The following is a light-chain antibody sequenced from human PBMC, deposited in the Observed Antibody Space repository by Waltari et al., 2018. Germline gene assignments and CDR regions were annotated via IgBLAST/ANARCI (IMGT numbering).Light chain of an antibody. CDR3: RQYDGSVVT. J-gene: IGKJ4*01. V-gene: IGKV3-20*01. CDR1: QTITGRW. Sequence: EIVLTQSPGTLSVSPGERVTVPCRARQTITGRWLPWSHQKPGREPRPLIYGASNMARGRPDRVSGSGSGTEFTLTISRLEPEDSAVYYCRQYDGSVVTFGGGTKVEIK. CDR2: GAS.